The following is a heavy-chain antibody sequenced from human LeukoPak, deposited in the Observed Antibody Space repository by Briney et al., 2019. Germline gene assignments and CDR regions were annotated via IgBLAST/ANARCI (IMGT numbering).Heavy chain of an antibody. CDR2: IRYDGSNK. V-gene: IGHV3-30*02. D-gene: IGHD3-16*02. J-gene: IGHJ4*02. Sequence: GGSLRLSCAASGFTFSSYGMHWVRQAPGKGLKWVAFIRYDGSNKYYADSVKGRFTISRDNSKNTLYLQMNSLRAEDTAVYYCAKDRGNYVWGSYRTGYFDYWGQGTLVTVSS. CDR1: GFTFSSYG. CDR3: AKDRGNYVWGSYRTGYFDY.